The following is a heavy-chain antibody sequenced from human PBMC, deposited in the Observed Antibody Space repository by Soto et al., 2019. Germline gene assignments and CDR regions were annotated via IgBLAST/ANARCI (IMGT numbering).Heavy chain of an antibody. D-gene: IGHD5-18*01. Sequence: SGYTFTSYGISWVRQSPGQGLEWMGWINAYNGNTNYAQKLQGRVTMTTDTSTSTAYMELRSLRSDDTAVYYCARSGGYSYGYRVGAFDIWGQGTMVTVSS. J-gene: IGHJ3*02. CDR1: GYTFTSYG. CDR3: ARSGGYSYGYRVGAFDI. CDR2: INAYNGNT. V-gene: IGHV1-18*01.